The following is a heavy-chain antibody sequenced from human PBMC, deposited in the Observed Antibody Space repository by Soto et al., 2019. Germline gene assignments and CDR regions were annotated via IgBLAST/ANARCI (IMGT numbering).Heavy chain of an antibody. CDR1: GFTFSSYG. CDR3: ARLYCSASSCYSVGAFDI. Sequence: GGSLRLSCAASGFTFSSYGMHWVRQAPGKGLEWVALIWFDGSDKYYTESVKGRFTVSRDNSKSTLYLQMNSLRAEDTAVYYCARLYCSASSCYSVGAFDIRGQGTMVTVSS. D-gene: IGHD2-15*01. CDR2: IWFDGSDK. V-gene: IGHV3-33*01. J-gene: IGHJ3*02.